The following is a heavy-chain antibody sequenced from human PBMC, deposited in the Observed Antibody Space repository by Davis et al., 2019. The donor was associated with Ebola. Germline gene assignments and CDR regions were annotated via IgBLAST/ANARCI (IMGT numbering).Heavy chain of an antibody. CDR2: IQQDGREK. D-gene: IGHD1-26*01. Sequence: GGSLRLSCAASGFTFSSYWMSWVRQAPGKGLEWVANIQQDGREKYYVDSVKGRFTISRDNSKHTVYLQLNNLGPEDTALYDCAKAQYRGDTGGDYYYTMDVWGQGTTVTVSS. J-gene: IGHJ6*01. V-gene: IGHV3-7*01. CDR1: GFTFSSYW. CDR3: AKAQYRGDTGGDYYYTMDV.